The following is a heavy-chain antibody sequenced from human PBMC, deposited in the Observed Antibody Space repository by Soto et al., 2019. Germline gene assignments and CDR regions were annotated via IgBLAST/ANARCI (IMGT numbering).Heavy chain of an antibody. J-gene: IGHJ6*02. CDR3: ARDAYGMDV. Sequence: QVQLVESGGGVVQPGRSLRLSCTASGFTFSNYHIHWVRQAPGKGLEWVAVLWYDGSKKYHADSVKGRFIISRDNSKNMLYLQMNSLRAEDTAVYYCARDAYGMDVWGQGATVTVSS. CDR1: GFTFSNYH. V-gene: IGHV3-33*01. CDR2: LWYDGSKK.